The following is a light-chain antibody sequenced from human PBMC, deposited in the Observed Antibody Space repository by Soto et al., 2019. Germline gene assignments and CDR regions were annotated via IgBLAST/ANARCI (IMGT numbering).Light chain of an antibody. J-gene: IGKJ1*01. CDR3: QQYNMWPKA. CDR2: VAS. V-gene: IGKV3-15*01. Sequence: EIVMTQSPATLSVSPGERATLSCRASQSVNSNLAWYQQKPGQAPRLLIYVASTRATGVPDRFSGSGSGTEFTLTISSLQSEDFALYYCQQYNMWPKAFGQGTKVEIK. CDR1: QSVNSN.